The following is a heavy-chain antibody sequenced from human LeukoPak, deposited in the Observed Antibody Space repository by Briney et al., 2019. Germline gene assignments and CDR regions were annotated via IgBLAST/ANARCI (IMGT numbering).Heavy chain of an antibody. Sequence: ASVKVSCKVSGYTLTELSMHWVRQAPGKGLEWMGGFDPEDGETIYAQKFQGRVTMTEDTSTDTAHMELSSLRSEGTAVYYCATREYNWFDPWGQGTLVTVSS. CDR2: FDPEDGET. CDR3: ATREYNWFDP. J-gene: IGHJ5*02. V-gene: IGHV1-24*01. CDR1: GYTLTELS. D-gene: IGHD3-10*01.